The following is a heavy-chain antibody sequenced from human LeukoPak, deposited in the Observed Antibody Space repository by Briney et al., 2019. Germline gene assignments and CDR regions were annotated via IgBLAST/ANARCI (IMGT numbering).Heavy chain of an antibody. CDR3: ARGGAARRSWFDP. J-gene: IGHJ5*02. CDR1: GFTFSSYW. CDR2: IKQDGSEK. Sequence: GGSQRLSCAASGFTFSSYWMSWVRQAPGKGLEWVANIKQDGSEKYYVDSVKGRFTISRDNAKNSLYLQMNSLRAEDTAVYYCARGGAARRSWFDPWGQGTLVTVSS. V-gene: IGHV3-7*01. D-gene: IGHD6-6*01.